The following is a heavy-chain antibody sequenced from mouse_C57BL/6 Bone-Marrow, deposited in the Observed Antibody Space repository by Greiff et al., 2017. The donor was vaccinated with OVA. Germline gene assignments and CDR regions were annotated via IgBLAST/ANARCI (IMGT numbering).Heavy chain of an antibody. D-gene: IGHD1-1*01. J-gene: IGHJ2*01. CDR3: ARRITTVVAAYYFDY. V-gene: IGHV1-63*01. CDR1: GYTFTNYW. Sequence: QVQLQQSGAELVRPGTSVKMSCKASGYTFTNYWIGWAKQRPGHGLEWIGDIYPGGVYTNYNEKFKGKATLTADKSSSTAYMQFSSLTSEDSAIYYCARRITTVVAAYYFDYWGQGTTLTVSS. CDR2: IYPGGVYT.